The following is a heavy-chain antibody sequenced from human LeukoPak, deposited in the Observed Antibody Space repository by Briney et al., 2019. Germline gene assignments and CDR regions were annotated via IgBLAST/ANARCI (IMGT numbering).Heavy chain of an antibody. CDR2: IYPGDSDT. J-gene: IGHJ4*02. Sequence: GESLKISCKGSGYSFTSYWIGWVRQMPGKGLEWMGIIYPGDSDTGYSPSFQGQVTISANKSISTAYLQWSSLKASDTAMYYCARHHSSGWYRGDYWGQGTLVTDSS. CDR1: GYSFTSYW. CDR3: ARHHSSGWYRGDY. V-gene: IGHV5-51*01. D-gene: IGHD6-19*01.